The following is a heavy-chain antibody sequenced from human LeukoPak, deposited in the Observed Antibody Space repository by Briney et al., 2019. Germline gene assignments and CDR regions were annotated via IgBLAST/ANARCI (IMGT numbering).Heavy chain of an antibody. CDR1: GGSISSRY. CDR3: ATIKRGSIFGYFDF. CDR2: LFDSANT. J-gene: IGHJ4*02. D-gene: IGHD5-18*01. V-gene: IGHV4-59*11. Sequence: SETLSLTCTVSGGSISSRYWSWIRQPPGKGLEWIAYLFDSANTKDNPSLQSRLTLSADTSKNQFSLRLSSVTAADTAVYYCATIKRGSIFGYFDFWGQGIKVTVSS.